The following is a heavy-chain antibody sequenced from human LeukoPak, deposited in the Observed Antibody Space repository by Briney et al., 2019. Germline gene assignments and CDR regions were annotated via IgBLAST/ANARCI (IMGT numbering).Heavy chain of an antibody. J-gene: IGHJ4*02. CDR1: GGTFSSYA. D-gene: IGHD1-26*01. Sequence: SVKVSCKASGGTFSSYAISWVRQAPGQGLEWMGRIIPIFGIANYAQKFQGRATITADKSTSTAYMELSSLRSEDTAVYYCASGVGATPSLFDYWGQGTLVTVSS. CDR3: ASGVGATPSLFDY. V-gene: IGHV1-69*04. CDR2: IIPIFGIA.